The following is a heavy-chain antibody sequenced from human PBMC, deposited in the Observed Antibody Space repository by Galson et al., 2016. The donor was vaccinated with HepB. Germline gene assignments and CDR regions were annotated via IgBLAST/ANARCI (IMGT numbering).Heavy chain of an antibody. Sequence: SLRLSCAASGFTFSNYAMSWVRQAPGKGPEWVSAISGVSDRTYYAGSVKDRFIISRDDSRNMLFLQLNSLRAEDTAIYYCAKESPYSNVRQYYLENWGLGTLVTVSS. CDR2: ISGVSDRT. V-gene: IGHV3-23*01. CDR1: GFTFSNYA. J-gene: IGHJ4*01. CDR3: AKESPYSNVRQYYLEN. D-gene: IGHD4-11*01.